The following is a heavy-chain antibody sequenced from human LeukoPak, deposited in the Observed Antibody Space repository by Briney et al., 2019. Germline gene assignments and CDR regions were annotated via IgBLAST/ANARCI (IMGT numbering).Heavy chain of an antibody. Sequence: GGSLRLSCEGSGFTFSNYWMNWVRQAPGKGLEWVANIKQDGRVEYYVDSVKGRFTISRDNAKNSLYLQMNSLRAEDTAVYYCARDTFGGYVGFDYWGQGTLVTVSS. D-gene: IGHD5-12*01. J-gene: IGHJ4*02. V-gene: IGHV3-7*01. CDR3: ARDTFGGYVGFDY. CDR2: IKQDGRVE. CDR1: GFTFSNYW.